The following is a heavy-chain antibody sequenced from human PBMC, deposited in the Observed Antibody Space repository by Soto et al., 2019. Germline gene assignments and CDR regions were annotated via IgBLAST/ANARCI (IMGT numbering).Heavy chain of an antibody. J-gene: IGHJ4*02. V-gene: IGHV3-23*01. CDR1: GFTFSNSA. D-gene: IGHD3-3*01. CDR2: ISGSGGST. Sequence: GGSLRLSCAASGFTFSNSAMSWVRQAPGKGLQWVSTISGSGGSTYYADSVKGRFTISRDNSKNTLYLQMNSLRAEDTAVYYGSKLSGYYFSTLDYWGQGTLVTVSS. CDR3: SKLSGYYFSTLDY.